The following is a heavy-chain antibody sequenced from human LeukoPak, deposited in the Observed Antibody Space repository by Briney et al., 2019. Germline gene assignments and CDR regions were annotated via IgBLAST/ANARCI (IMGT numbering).Heavy chain of an antibody. CDR3: ARGSSSWFNSYYYYGMDV. Sequence: GESLKISCKGSGYSFTSYWIGWVRQMPGKGLEWMGIIYPGDSDTRYSPSFQDQVTISADKSISTAYLQWSSLKASDTAMYYCARGSSSWFNSYYYYGMDVWGQGTTVTVSS. CDR2: IYPGDSDT. J-gene: IGHJ6*02. V-gene: IGHV5-51*01. CDR1: GYSFTSYW. D-gene: IGHD6-13*01.